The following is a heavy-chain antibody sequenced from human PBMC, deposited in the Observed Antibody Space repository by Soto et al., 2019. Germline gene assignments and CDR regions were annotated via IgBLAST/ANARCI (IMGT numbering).Heavy chain of an antibody. CDR3: AKAPMATIPLDYFDY. V-gene: IGHV3-30*18. CDR1: GFTFSSYG. CDR2: ISYDGSNK. Sequence: QVQLVESGGGVVQPGRSLRLSCAASGFTFSSYGMHWVRQAPGKGLEWVAVISYDGSNKYYADSVKGRFTISKDNSKNTLYLQMNSLRAEDTAVYYSAKAPMATIPLDYFDYLGQGTLVTVSS. J-gene: IGHJ4*02. D-gene: IGHD5-18*01.